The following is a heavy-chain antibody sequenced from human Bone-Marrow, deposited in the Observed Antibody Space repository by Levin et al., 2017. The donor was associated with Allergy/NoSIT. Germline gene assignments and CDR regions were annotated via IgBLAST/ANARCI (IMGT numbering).Heavy chain of an antibody. J-gene: IGHJ5*02. Sequence: GESLKISCLASGFDFSGYTMAWIRQAPQKGLEWVSSISDGSGYIHYADSVKGRFTISRDNAKNSLFLQMNSLTVDDTAVFYCVRMTRSFCGGDCYPDHWGQGTQVAVSS. D-gene: IGHD2-21*02. CDR2: ISDGSGYI. CDR3: VRMTRSFCGGDCYPDH. CDR1: GFDFSGYT. V-gene: IGHV3-21*06.